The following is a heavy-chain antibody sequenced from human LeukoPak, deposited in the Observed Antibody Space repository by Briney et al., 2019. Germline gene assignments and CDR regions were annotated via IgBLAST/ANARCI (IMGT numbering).Heavy chain of an antibody. V-gene: IGHV6-1*01. D-gene: IGHD3-3*01. CDR2: TYYRSKWYN. CDR3: ARGRTPSIILRADI. Sequence: SQTLSLTCAISGDSVSSNSAAWNWIRQSPSRGLEWLGRTYYRSKWYNDYAVPVKSRITINPDTSKNQFSLQLNSVTAADTAVYYCARGRTPSIILRADIWGQGTMVTVSS. J-gene: IGHJ3*02. CDR1: GDSVSSNSAA.